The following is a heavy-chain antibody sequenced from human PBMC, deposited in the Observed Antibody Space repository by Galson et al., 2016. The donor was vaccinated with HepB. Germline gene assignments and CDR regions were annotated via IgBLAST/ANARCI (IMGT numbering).Heavy chain of an antibody. CDR3: AKAATPVFYYHGMDV. CDR2: ISHDGSNT. CDR1: GFTFNTYG. V-gene: IGHV3-30*18. J-gene: IGHJ6*02. Sequence: SLRLSCAASGFTFNTYGMHWVRQAPGKGLDWVAVISHDGSNTYYADSVKGRFTISRDNSKNTLYLQMNSLRYEDTAVYYCAKAATPVFYYHGMDVWGQGTTVTVSS.